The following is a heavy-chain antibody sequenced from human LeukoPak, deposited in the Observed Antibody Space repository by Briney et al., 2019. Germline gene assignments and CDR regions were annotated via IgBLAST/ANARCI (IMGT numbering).Heavy chain of an antibody. J-gene: IGHJ3*02. CDR2: IKQDGSEK. D-gene: IGHD3-22*01. CDR3: ARDANFPYDSSGYLTLDI. V-gene: IGHV3-7*01. CDR1: GFTFSSYW. Sequence: PGGSLRLSCAASGFTFSSYWMSWVRQAPGKGLEWVANIKQDGSEKYYVDSVKGRFTISRDNAKNSLYLQMNSLRAEDTAVYYCARDANFPYDSSGYLTLDIWGQGTMVTVSS.